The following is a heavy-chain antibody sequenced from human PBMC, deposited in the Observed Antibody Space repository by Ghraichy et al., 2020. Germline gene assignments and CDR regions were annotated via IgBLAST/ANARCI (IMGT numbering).Heavy chain of an antibody. V-gene: IGHV3-23*01. Sequence: GGSLRLSCAASGFTFSSCAMTWVRQAPGKGLEYVSSISSSGGGTYYADSVKGRFTISRDNSKNTLSLHMNSLRADDTAVYYCAKGCSSSSWAAGDYWGQGTLVTVPS. CDR1: GFTFSSCA. CDR2: ISSSGGGT. J-gene: IGHJ4*02. CDR3: AKGCSSSSWAAGDY. D-gene: IGHD6-6*01.